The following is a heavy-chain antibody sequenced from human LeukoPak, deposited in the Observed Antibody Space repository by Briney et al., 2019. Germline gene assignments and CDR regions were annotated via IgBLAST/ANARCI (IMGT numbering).Heavy chain of an antibody. J-gene: IGHJ4*02. Sequence: SETLSLTCTVSGGSISSGSYYWSWIRQPAGKGLEWIGRIYTSGSTNYNPSLKSRVTISVDTSKNQFSLKLSSVTAADTAVYYCARGPRQRGRYFDWLFPYYYFDYWGQGTLVTVSS. CDR1: GGSISSGSYY. D-gene: IGHD3-9*01. CDR2: IYTSGST. V-gene: IGHV4-61*02. CDR3: ARGPRQRGRYFDWLFPYYYFDY.